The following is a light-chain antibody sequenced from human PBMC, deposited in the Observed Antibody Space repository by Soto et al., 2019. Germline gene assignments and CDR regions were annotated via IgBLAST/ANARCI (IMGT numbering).Light chain of an antibody. V-gene: IGKV3-15*01. Sequence: EIVLTQSPASLSVSPGERATLSCRASQSIRANLAWYQQKPAQAPRLLIHSASTRATGIPARFSGSGSGREFTLTISSLQSEDFAVYYCQQYNDWPPSWTFGQGTKVDSK. CDR2: SAS. J-gene: IGKJ1*01. CDR1: QSIRAN. CDR3: QQYNDWPPSWT.